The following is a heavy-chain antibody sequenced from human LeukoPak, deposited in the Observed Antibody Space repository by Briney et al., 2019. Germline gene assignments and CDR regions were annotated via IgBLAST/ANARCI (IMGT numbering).Heavy chain of an antibody. CDR1: GFTFSDYY. J-gene: IGHJ4*02. D-gene: IGHD3-9*01. CDR2: ISSSGSTI. Sequence: GGSLRLSCAASGFTFSDYYMSWIRQAPGKGLEWVSYISSSGSTIYYADSVKGRFTISRDNAKNSLYLQMNSLRAEDTAVYYCARGPTELRYFDWLLLWGQGTLVTVSS. CDR3: ARGPTELRYFDWLLL. V-gene: IGHV3-11*01.